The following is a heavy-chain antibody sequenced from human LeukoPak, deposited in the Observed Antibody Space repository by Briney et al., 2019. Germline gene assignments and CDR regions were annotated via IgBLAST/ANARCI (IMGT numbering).Heavy chain of an antibody. CDR1: GFTFSDYY. D-gene: IGHD3-3*01. J-gene: IGHJ4*02. CDR3: ARARGGGRFLEWLLYFDY. V-gene: IGHV3-11*04. Sequence: GGSLRLSCAASGFTFSDYYMSWIRQAPGKGLEWFSYISSSGSTIYYADSGKGRFTISRDNAKNSLYLQMHSLRAEDTAVYYCARARGGGRFLEWLLYFDYWGQGTLVTVSS. CDR2: ISSSGSTI.